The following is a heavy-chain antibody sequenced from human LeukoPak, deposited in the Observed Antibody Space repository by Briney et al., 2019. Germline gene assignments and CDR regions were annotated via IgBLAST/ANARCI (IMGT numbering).Heavy chain of an antibody. Sequence: GASVKVSCKASGGTFSSYAISWVRQAPGQGLEWMGGIIPIFGTANYAQKFQGRVTITTDESTSTAYMELSSLRSEDTAVYYCARVMNYYDSSGYYDQGAFDIWGQGTMVTVSS. CDR1: GGTFSSYA. V-gene: IGHV1-69*05. CDR3: ARVMNYYDSSGYYDQGAFDI. D-gene: IGHD3-22*01. J-gene: IGHJ3*02. CDR2: IIPIFGTA.